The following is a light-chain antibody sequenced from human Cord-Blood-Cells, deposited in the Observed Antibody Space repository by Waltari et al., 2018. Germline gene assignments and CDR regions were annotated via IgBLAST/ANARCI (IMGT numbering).Light chain of an antibody. J-gene: IGLJ1*01. CDR1: SLRSYY. Sequence: SSELTQDPAVSVALGQTVMITCQGDSLRSYYASWYQQKPGQAPVLVIYGKNNRHSGIPDRFSGSSSGNTASLTITGAQAEDEADYYCNSRDSSGNHYVFGTGTKVTVL. V-gene: IGLV3-19*01. CDR3: NSRDSSGNHYV. CDR2: GKN.